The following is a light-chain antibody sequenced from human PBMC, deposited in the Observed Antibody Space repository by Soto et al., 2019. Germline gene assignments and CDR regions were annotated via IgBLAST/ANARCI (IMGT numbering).Light chain of an antibody. J-gene: IGKJ1*01. V-gene: IGKV3-15*01. CDR3: QQYGRSPWT. CDR1: QNINEY. CDR2: GAS. Sequence: EILMTQSPSTLPVSAGERATLSCRASQNINEYLAWYQQKPGQAPRLLIYGASTRATGIPARFSGSGSGSEFTLTISRLEPEDFAVYYCQQYGRSPWTFGQGTKVDIK.